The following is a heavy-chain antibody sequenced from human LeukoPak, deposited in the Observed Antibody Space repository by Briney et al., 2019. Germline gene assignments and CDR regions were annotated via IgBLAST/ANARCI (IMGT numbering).Heavy chain of an antibody. V-gene: IGHV3-21*01. J-gene: IGHJ4*02. Sequence: GGSLRLSCAASGSTFISYRMNWVRQAPGKGLEWVSSISSSSSYIYYADSVKRRFTISRDNAKHSLYLQMNSLRAEDTAVYYCAREEYQLPNYYFDYWGQGTMVTVSS. CDR1: GSTFISYR. D-gene: IGHD2-2*01. CDR2: ISSSSSYI. CDR3: AREEYQLPNYYFDY.